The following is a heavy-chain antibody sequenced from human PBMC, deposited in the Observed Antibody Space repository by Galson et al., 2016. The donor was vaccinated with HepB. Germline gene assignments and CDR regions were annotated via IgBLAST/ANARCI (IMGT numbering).Heavy chain of an antibody. Sequence: SETLSLTCTVSGYSISSGFHWGWIRQPPGKGLEWIGSIYHSGTTYYNPSLKSRVTMSIDTSKNQFSLKLTAVTAADMAVYYCARGPPDYLDSGSFYSGWFDPWGQGTLVTVSS. CDR3: ARGPPDYLDSGSFYSGWFDP. J-gene: IGHJ5*02. D-gene: IGHD3-10*01. CDR2: IYHSGTT. V-gene: IGHV4-38-2*02. CDR1: GYSISSGFH.